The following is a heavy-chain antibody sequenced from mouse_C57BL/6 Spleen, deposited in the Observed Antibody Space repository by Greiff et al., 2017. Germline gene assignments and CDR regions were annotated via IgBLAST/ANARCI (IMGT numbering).Heavy chain of an antibody. CDR2: IYWDDEK. CDR1: GFSLSTSGMG. D-gene: IGHD1-1*01. CDR3: ARNYYGSSYGYFDV. J-gene: IGHJ1*03. Sequence: LQQSGPGILQSSQTLSLTCSFSGFSLSTSGMGVSWIRQPSGKGLEWLAHIYWDDEKRCNPSLKSRLTISKDTSRNQVFLKITSVDTADTATYYCARNYYGSSYGYFDVWGTGTTVTVSS. V-gene: IGHV8-12*01.